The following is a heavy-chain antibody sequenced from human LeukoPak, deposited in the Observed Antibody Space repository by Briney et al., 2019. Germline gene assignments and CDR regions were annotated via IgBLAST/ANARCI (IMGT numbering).Heavy chain of an antibody. CDR1: GYTFTSYG. CDR3: ARVDRNGDPGGWFDP. CDR2: INPSGGYT. V-gene: IGHV1-46*01. D-gene: IGHD7-27*01. J-gene: IGHJ5*02. Sequence: GASVKVSCKASGYTFTSYGISWVRQAPGQGLEWMGIINPSGGYTIYAQKFQGRVTMTRDMSTSTVYMDLSSLRSEDTAVYYCARVDRNGDPGGWFDPWGQGTLVTVSS.